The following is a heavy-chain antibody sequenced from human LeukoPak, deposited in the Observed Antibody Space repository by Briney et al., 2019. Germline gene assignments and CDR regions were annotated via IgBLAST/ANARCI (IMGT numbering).Heavy chain of an antibody. CDR1: GFSFGGYG. J-gene: IGHJ4*02. CDR3: AKEYASGWVGY. Sequence: GGSLRLSCAASGFSFGGYGIHWARQAPGKGLEWVAVISYDGSNKYYADSVKGRFTISRDNSKNTLYLQMNSLGAEDTAVYYCAKEYASGWVGYWGQGTLVTVSS. D-gene: IGHD6-19*01. CDR2: ISYDGSNK. V-gene: IGHV3-30*18.